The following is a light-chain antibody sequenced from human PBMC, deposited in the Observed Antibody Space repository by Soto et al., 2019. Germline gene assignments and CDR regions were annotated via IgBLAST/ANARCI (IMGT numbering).Light chain of an antibody. CDR1: QSISSY. Sequence: DIQMTQSPSTLSASVGDRVTITCRASQSISSYLEWYQQKPAKAPKLLIYAASSFESGVPSRFSGSGSRTDFTLTISSLQPEDFATYYCQQYNSYSVTFGRETQVEIK. V-gene: IGKV1-5*01. CDR3: QQYNSYSVT. J-gene: IGKJ4*01. CDR2: AAS.